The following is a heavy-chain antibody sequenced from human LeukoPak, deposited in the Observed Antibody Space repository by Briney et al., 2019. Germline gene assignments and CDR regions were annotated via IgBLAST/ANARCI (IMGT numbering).Heavy chain of an antibody. V-gene: IGHV3-53*01. D-gene: IGHD5-18*01. CDR1: GVTVSSSF. Sequence: GGSLRLSCEASGVTVSSSFMSGVRQAPGKGLEWVSIIYGGGSTYYPDSVKGRFTISRDNSKNTLYLQLDSLRADDTAVYYCAGIQFWSWRAFDIWGQGTTVTVSS. J-gene: IGHJ3*02. CDR2: IYGGGST. CDR3: AGIQFWSWRAFDI.